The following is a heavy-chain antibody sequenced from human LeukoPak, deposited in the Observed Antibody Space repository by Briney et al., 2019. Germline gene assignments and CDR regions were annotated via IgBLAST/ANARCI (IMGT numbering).Heavy chain of an antibody. CDR2: ISHDGSNK. CDR1: GFTFSSYA. CDR3: AKVGSSWGFGDY. J-gene: IGHJ4*02. D-gene: IGHD7-27*01. Sequence: GGSLRLSCAASGFTFSSYAMHWVRQAPGKGLEWVAVISHDGSNKYYADSVKGRFTISRDNSKNALYLQMNSLRAEDTAVYYCAKVGSSWGFGDYWGQGTQVTVSS. V-gene: IGHV3-30-3*01.